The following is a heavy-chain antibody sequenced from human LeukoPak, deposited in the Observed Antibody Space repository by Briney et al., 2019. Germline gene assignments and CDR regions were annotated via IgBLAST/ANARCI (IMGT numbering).Heavy chain of an antibody. V-gene: IGHV4-4*07. CDR3: ARDYYDSRGYYSNDAFDI. D-gene: IGHD3-22*01. Sequence: SETLSLTCTVSGGSISSYYWSWIRQPAGKGLEWIGRIYTSGSTNYNPSLKSRVTMSVDTSKNQFSLKLSSVTAADTAVYYCARDYYDSRGYYSNDAFDIWGQGTMVTVSS. CDR1: GGSISSYY. CDR2: IYTSGST. J-gene: IGHJ3*02.